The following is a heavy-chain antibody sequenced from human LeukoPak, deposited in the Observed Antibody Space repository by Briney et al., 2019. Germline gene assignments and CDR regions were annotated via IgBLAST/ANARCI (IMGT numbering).Heavy chain of an antibody. CDR2: INHSGST. CDR3: ARGRGSRNYDYVWGSYRPFSYFDY. Sequence: SETLSLTCAVYGGFFSGYYWSWIRQPPGKGLEWIGEINHSGSTTYNPSLKSRVTISVDTSKNQFSLKLSSVTAADTAVYYCARGRGSRNYDYVWGSYRPFSYFDYWGQGTLVTVSS. CDR1: GGFFSGYY. V-gene: IGHV4-34*01. J-gene: IGHJ4*02. D-gene: IGHD3-16*02.